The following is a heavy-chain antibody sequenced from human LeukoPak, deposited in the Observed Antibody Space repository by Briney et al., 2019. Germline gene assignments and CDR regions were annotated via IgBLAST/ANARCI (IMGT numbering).Heavy chain of an antibody. Sequence: GSLRLSCATSGFNFRDYGMHWVRQPPGKGLEWIGEINHSGSTNYNPSLKSRVTISVDTSKNQFSLKLSSVTAADTAVYYCARRPLIEEMATTFDYWGQGTLVTVSS. CDR1: GFNFRDYG. J-gene: IGHJ4*02. CDR2: INHSGST. D-gene: IGHD5-24*01. CDR3: ARRPLIEEMATTFDY. V-gene: IGHV4-34*01.